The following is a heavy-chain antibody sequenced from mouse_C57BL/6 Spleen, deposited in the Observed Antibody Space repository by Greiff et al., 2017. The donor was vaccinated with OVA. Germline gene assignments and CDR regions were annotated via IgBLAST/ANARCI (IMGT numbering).Heavy chain of an antibody. J-gene: IGHJ1*03. CDR3: AHYYGSSYGYFDV. CDR2: IYPGRGNT. Sequence: VKLVESGAELVRPGASVKLSCQASGYTFTDYYINWVKQRPGQGLEWIARIYPGRGNTYYNEKVKGKATLTAEQSSSTAYMQLSSLTSEDSAVYCGAHYYGSSYGYFDVWGTGTTGTVSS. CDR1: GYTFTDYY. V-gene: IGHV1-76*01. D-gene: IGHD1-1*01.